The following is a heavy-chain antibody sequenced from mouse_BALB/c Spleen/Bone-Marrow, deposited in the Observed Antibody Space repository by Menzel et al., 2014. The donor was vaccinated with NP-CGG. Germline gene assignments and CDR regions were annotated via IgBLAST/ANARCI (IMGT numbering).Heavy chain of an antibody. CDR1: GFDFSRYW. D-gene: IGHD2-3*01. Sequence: EVKLMESGGGLVQPGGSLKLSCAASGFDFSRYWMSWVRQAPGKGLQWIGEINPESNTINYTPSLKDKFIISRDNAKNTLYLQMSKVRSEDTALYCCARLGYYGWFAYWGPGTLVTVSA. CDR2: INPESNTI. CDR3: ARLGYYGWFAY. J-gene: IGHJ3*01. V-gene: IGHV4-1*02.